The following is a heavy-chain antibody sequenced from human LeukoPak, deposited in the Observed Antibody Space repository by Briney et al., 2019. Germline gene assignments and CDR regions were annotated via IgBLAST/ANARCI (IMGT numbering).Heavy chain of an antibody. CDR1: GFTFSSYG. CDR3: AKVYYGSGTDPTFYYMDV. D-gene: IGHD3-10*01. CDR2: ISGSGGST. Sequence: GGTLRLSCAASGFTFSSYGMSWVRQAPGKGLEWVSAISGSGGSTYYADSVQGRFTIFRDNSKNTLDLQMNSLRAEDTALYYCAKVYYGSGTDPTFYYMDVWGKGTTVTVSS. V-gene: IGHV3-23*01. J-gene: IGHJ6*03.